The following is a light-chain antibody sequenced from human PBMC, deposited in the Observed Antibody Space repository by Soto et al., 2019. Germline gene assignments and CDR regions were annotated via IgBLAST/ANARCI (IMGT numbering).Light chain of an antibody. CDR1: SSDVGGYNY. J-gene: IGLJ2*01. V-gene: IGLV2-11*01. Sequence: QSALTQPRSVSGSPGQSVTISCTGTSSDVGGYNYVSWYLQHPGKAPKLMIYGVSKRPSGVPDRFSGSKSANTASLTISGLQAEDEADYYCCSKAGAYNVIFGGGTKLTVL. CDR2: GVS. CDR3: CSKAGAYNVI.